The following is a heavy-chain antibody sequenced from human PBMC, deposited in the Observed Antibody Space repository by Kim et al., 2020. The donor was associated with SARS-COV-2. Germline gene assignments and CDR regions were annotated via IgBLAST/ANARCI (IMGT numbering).Heavy chain of an antibody. J-gene: IGHJ6*02. D-gene: IGHD3-3*01. V-gene: IGHV3-11*06. Sequence: GGSLRLSCAASGFTFSDYYMSWIRQAPGKGLEWVSYISSSSSYTNYADSVKGRFTISRDNAKNSLYLQMNSLRAEDTAVYYCAREAPDYYYDFWSGYYSLGNYYYYYGMDVWGQGTTVTVSS. CDR3: AREAPDYYYDFWSGYYSLGNYYYYYGMDV. CDR1: GFTFSDYY. CDR2: ISSSSSYT.